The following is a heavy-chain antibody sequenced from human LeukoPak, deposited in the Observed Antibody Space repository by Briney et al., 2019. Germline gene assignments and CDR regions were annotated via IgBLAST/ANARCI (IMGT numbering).Heavy chain of an antibody. D-gene: IGHD3-3*01. J-gene: IGHJ4*02. Sequence: QPGGSLRLSCAASGFTFDDYAMHWVRQAPGKGLEWVSGISWNSGSIGYADSVKGRFTISRDNAKNSLYLQMNSLRAEDTALYYCAKANYDFWSGLNYWGQGTLVTVSS. CDR3: AKANYDFWSGLNY. CDR2: ISWNSGSI. CDR1: GFTFDDYA. V-gene: IGHV3-9*01.